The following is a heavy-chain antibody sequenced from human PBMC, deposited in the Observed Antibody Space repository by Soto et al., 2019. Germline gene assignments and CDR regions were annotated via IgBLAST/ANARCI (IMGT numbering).Heavy chain of an antibody. CDR3: ARRMYYYDSSGYYYGTHNWFDP. J-gene: IGHJ5*02. CDR2: IYYRGDT. V-gene: IGHV4-31*03. Sequence: NPSETLSLTCTVSGDSINSAAYYWSWIRQHPGNGLEWIGYIYYRGDTYYNPSLNGRATISLDTSKNQFSLKLSSVTAADTAVYYCARRMYYYDSSGYYYGTHNWFDPWGQGTLVTVSS. CDR1: GDSINSAAYY. D-gene: IGHD3-22*01.